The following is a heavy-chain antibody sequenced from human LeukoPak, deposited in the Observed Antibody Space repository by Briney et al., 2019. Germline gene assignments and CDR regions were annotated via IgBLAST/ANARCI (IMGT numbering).Heavy chain of an antibody. D-gene: IGHD1-26*01. J-gene: IGHJ4*02. Sequence: GGSLRLSCAASGFTFSSNWMHWVRQAPGKGLVWVSRINEDGSTTNYADSEKGRSTIFRDNAKNTLYLQMNSLRAEDTAVYYCVRDLGGRSGHWGQGTLVTVSS. CDR2: INEDGSTT. V-gene: IGHV3-74*01. CDR3: VRDLGGRSGH. CDR1: GFTFSSNW.